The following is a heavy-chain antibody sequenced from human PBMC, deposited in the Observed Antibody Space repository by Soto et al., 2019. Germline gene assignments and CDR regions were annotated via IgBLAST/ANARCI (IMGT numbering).Heavy chain of an antibody. D-gene: IGHD3-3*01. V-gene: IGHV3-48*01. CDR2: ISSSSSTI. CDR1: GFTFSSYG. J-gene: IGHJ3*02. CDR3: ARDDTIFGVVVLAAFDI. Sequence: GGSLRLSCAASGFTFSSYGMNWVRQAPGKGLEWVSYISSSSSTIYYADSVKGRFTISRDNAKNSLYLQMDSLRAEDTAVYYCARDDTIFGVVVLAAFDIWGQWTMVTVSS.